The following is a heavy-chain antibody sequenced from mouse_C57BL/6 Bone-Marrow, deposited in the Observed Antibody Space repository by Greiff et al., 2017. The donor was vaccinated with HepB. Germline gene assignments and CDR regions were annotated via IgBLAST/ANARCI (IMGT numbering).Heavy chain of an antibody. CDR3: AREYYGSSWFAY. V-gene: IGHV1-55*01. Sequence: QVQLQQPGAELVKPGASVKMSCKASGYTFTSYWITWVKQRPGQGLEWIGDIYPGSGSTNYNEKFKSKATLTVDTSSSTAYMQLSSLTSEDSAVYYCAREYYGSSWFAYWGQGTLVTVSA. J-gene: IGHJ3*01. CDR1: GYTFTSYW. D-gene: IGHD1-1*01. CDR2: IYPGSGST.